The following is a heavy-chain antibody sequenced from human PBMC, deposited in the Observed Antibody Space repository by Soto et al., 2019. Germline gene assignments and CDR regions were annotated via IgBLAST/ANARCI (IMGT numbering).Heavy chain of an antibody. V-gene: IGHV4-31*03. D-gene: IGHD3-22*01. J-gene: IGHJ4*02. Sequence: SETLSLTCTVSVGSISSCGYYWSWIRQHPGKGLEWIGYIYYSGSTYYNPSLKSRVTISVDTSKNQFSLKLSSVTAADTAVYYCARATGTMIADYWGQGTLVTVPQ. CDR1: VGSISSCGYY. CDR3: ARATGTMIADY. CDR2: IYYSGST.